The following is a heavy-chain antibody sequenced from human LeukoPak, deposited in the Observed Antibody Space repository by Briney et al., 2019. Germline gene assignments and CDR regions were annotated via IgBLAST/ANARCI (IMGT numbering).Heavy chain of an antibody. Sequence: GGSLRVSCAASGFTFSSYSMNWVRQAPGKGLELVSSISSNIRSIYSAESVQGRFNISRDNAQNSLYLQMNSLRAEDTAVYCCARYCSGTLWDYWAEETLVTVFS. D-gene: IGHD3-10*01. J-gene: IGHJ4*02. CDR2: ISSNIRSI. CDR3: ARYCSGTLWDY. V-gene: IGHV3-21*01. CDR1: GFTFSSYS.